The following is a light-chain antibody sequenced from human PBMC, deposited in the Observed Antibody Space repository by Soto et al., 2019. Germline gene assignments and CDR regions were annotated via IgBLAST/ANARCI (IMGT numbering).Light chain of an antibody. V-gene: IGLV1-51*01. J-gene: IGLJ3*02. CDR2: DNH. CDR3: GTWDTSLSALTWV. CDR1: SSNIGKNY. Sequence: QSVLTQPPSVSAAPGQKVTISCSGSSSNIGKNYVSWYRQLPGTAPKLLIYDNHKRPSGIPDRFSGSKSGTSATLGITGLQTGDEADYYCGTWDTSLSALTWVFGGGTQLTVL.